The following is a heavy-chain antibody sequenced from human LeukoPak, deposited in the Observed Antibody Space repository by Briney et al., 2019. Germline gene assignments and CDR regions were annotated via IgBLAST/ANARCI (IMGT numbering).Heavy chain of an antibody. CDR2: MNPNSGNT. CDR3: ARGYSSDSQIDY. D-gene: IGHD2-15*01. Sequence: ASVKVSCKASGYTFTSYDINWVRQATGQGLEWMGWMNPNSGNTGYAQKFQGRVTMTRNTSISTAYMELSSLRSEDTAVYYCARGYSSDSQIDYWGQGTLVTVSS. CDR1: GYTFTSYD. V-gene: IGHV1-8*01. J-gene: IGHJ4*02.